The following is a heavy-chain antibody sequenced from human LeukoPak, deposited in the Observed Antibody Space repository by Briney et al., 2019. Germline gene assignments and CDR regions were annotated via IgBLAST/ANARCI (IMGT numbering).Heavy chain of an antibody. Sequence: ASVKVSCKASGGTFSSYAISWVRQAPGQGLEWMGRIIPILGIANYAQKFQGRVTITADKSTSTAYMELSSLRSEDTAVYYCARLYDSSGYYWPTGFDPWGQGALVTVSS. J-gene: IGHJ5*02. V-gene: IGHV1-69*04. CDR2: IIPILGIA. CDR1: GGTFSSYA. CDR3: ARLYDSSGYYWPTGFDP. D-gene: IGHD3-22*01.